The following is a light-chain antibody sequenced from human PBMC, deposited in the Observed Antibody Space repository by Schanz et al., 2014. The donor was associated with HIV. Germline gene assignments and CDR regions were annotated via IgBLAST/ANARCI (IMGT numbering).Light chain of an antibody. CDR3: QQYYRTPWT. CDR1: QSISRY. CDR2: DTN. Sequence: EIVMTQSPAILSVSPGERVTLSCRARQSISRYLAWYQHKPGQAPRLLMYDTNTRATGIPARISGSGSGTEFTLTISSLQPEDVAVYYCQQYYRTPWTFGQGTKVEIK. J-gene: IGKJ1*01. V-gene: IGKV3-15*01.